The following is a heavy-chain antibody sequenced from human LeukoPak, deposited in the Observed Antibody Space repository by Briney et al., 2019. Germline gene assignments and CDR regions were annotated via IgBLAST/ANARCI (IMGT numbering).Heavy chain of an antibody. CDR3: ASRASDYGSGSYYDY. J-gene: IGHJ4*02. CDR2: IIPILGIA. D-gene: IGHD3-10*01. Sequence: GSSVKVSCKASGGTFSSYAISWVRQAPGQGLEWMGRIIPILGIANYAQKFQGRVTITADKSTSTAYMELSSLRSEDTAVYYCASRASDYGSGSYYDYWGQGTLVTVPS. V-gene: IGHV1-69*04. CDR1: GGTFSSYA.